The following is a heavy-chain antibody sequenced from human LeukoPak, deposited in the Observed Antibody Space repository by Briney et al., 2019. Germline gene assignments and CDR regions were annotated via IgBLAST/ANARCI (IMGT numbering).Heavy chain of an antibody. CDR2: IRNKVYGGTT. J-gene: IGHJ4*02. CDR3: TRRGNSHSTIDH. Sequence: GRSLRLSCAASGFTFDVYSMTWVRQAPGKGLEWVGFIRNKVYGGTTEYAASVKGRFTISRDDSKSIAYLQMNSLKTEDTAVYYCTRRGNSHSTIDHWGQGTLVNVSS. V-gene: IGHV3-49*04. CDR1: GFTFDVYS. D-gene: IGHD5-18*01.